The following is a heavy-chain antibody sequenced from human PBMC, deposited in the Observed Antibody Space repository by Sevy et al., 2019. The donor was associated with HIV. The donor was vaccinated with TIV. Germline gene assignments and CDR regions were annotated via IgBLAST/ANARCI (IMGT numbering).Heavy chain of an antibody. CDR2: ISNDGTNK. Sequence: GGSLRLSCTASGFTFNNYAMHWVRQAPGKGLEWVALISNDGTNKYYADSVKGRFTISRDNSNNTLYLQMNSLRPEDTAVYCCVKPDSTGAIYYFDNWGQGTLVTVSS. V-gene: IGHV3-30*18. CDR3: VKPDSTGAIYYFDN. J-gene: IGHJ4*01. CDR1: GFTFNNYA. D-gene: IGHD2-2*01.